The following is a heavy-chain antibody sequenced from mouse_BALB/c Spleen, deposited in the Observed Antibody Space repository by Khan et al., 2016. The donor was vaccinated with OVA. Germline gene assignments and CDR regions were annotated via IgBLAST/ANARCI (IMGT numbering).Heavy chain of an antibody. J-gene: IGHJ2*01. Sequence: EVELVESGGGLVQPGGSRKLSCAASGFTFSRFGMHWVRQAPEKGLEWVAYISSGSSSIYYADTVKGRFTISRDNPKNTLFLQMTSLRSEDTAMDYCARDSNCDYWGQGTTLTVSS. CDR1: GFTFSRFG. CDR2: ISSGSSSI. V-gene: IGHV5-17*02. CDR3: ARDSNCDY.